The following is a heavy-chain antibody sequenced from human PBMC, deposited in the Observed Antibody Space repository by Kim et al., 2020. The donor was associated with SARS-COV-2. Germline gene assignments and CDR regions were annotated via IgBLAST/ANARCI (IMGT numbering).Heavy chain of an antibody. CDR1: GGSISSSRYY. CDR3: ARYASGSPYYMDV. D-gene: IGHD3-10*01. J-gene: IGHJ6*03. Sequence: SETLSLTCTVSGGSISSSRYYWGWIRQPPGKGLEWIGSIYYSGSTYSNPSLKSRVTISVDTSKNQFSLKLSSVTAADTAVFYCARYASGSPYYMDVWGKG. V-gene: IGHV4-39*01. CDR2: IYYSGST.